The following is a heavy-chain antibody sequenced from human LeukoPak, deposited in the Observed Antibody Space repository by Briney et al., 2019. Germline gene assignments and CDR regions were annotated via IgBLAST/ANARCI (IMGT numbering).Heavy chain of an antibody. V-gene: IGHV3-66*01. CDR1: GFTVSSNY. CDR2: IYRDGST. J-gene: IGHJ5*02. CDR3: ARVMTAITNWFDP. D-gene: IGHD2-21*02. Sequence: GGPLRLSCAASGFTVSSNYVSWVRQAPGKGLEWVSSIYRDGSTYYADSVKGRFTISRDNSKNTLNLQMNNLRVEDTAVYYCARVMTAITNWFDPWGQGTLVTVSS.